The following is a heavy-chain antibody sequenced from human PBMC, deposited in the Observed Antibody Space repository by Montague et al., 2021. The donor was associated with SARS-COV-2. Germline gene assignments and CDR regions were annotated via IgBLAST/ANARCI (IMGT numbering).Heavy chain of an antibody. CDR3: TRESEYSRGWRYYYVMDV. CDR1: GGSISNYY. J-gene: IGHJ6*02. D-gene: IGHD6-19*01. Sequence: SETLSLTCTVSGGSISNYYWTWIRQPAGKGLEWIGRLYTSGSTTYNPSLKSRVTMSVDTSKNQFSLNVTSVTAADTAIYYCTRESEYSRGWRYYYVMDVWGQGTTVTVS. CDR2: LYTSGST. V-gene: IGHV4-4*07.